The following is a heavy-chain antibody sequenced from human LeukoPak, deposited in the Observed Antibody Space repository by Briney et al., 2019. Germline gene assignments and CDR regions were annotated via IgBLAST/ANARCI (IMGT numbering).Heavy chain of an antibody. V-gene: IGHV4-39*01. D-gene: IGHD6-13*01. Sequence: PSETLSLTCTVSGGSISSTSYYWGWIRQPPGKGLEWIGSIYYSGSTYYNPSLKSRVTISVDTSKNQFSLKLSSVTAADTAVYYCARHLIAAADNWFDPWGQGTLVTVSS. J-gene: IGHJ5*02. CDR2: IYYSGST. CDR3: ARHLIAAADNWFDP. CDR1: GGSISSTSYY.